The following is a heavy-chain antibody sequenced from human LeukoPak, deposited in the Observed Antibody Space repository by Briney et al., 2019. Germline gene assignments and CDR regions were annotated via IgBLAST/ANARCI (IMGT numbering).Heavy chain of an antibody. CDR3: ARALGYCSTRCS. CDR2: ISGTGGST. V-gene: IGHV3-23*01. D-gene: IGHD2-2*01. CDR1: GFTFSSYA. Sequence: PGGSLRLSCAVSGFTFSSYAMSWVRQAPGKGLHWVSAISGTGGSTYYADSVKGRFTISRDNSKNTLYLQMNSLRAEDTAVYYCARALGYCSTRCSWGQGTLVTVSS. J-gene: IGHJ4*02.